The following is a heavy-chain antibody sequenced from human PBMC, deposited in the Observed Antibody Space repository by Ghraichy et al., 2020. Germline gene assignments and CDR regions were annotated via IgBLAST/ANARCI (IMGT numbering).Heavy chain of an antibody. V-gene: IGHV3-30*18. Sequence: GESLNISCAASGFTFSSYGMHWVRQAPGKGLEWVAVISYDGSNKYYADSVKGRFTISRDNSKNTLYLQMNSLRAEDTAVYYCAKSLSRRVRGVMTFDYWGQGTLVTVSS. CDR3: AKSLSRRVRGVMTFDY. CDR1: GFTFSSYG. J-gene: IGHJ4*02. D-gene: IGHD3-10*01. CDR2: ISYDGSNK.